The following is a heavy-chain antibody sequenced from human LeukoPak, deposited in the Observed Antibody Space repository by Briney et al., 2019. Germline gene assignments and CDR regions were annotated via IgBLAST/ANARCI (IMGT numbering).Heavy chain of an antibody. Sequence: ASVKVSCKASGYTFTSYGISWVRQAPGQGLEWMGWISGYNGNTNYAQKLLGRVTMTTDTSTSTAYMELKSLRSDDTAVYYCERADIRAIASSGWYGFDYWGQGTLVTVSS. J-gene: IGHJ4*02. V-gene: IGHV1-18*01. D-gene: IGHD6-19*01. CDR1: GYTFTSYG. CDR3: ERADIRAIASSGWYGFDY. CDR2: ISGYNGNT.